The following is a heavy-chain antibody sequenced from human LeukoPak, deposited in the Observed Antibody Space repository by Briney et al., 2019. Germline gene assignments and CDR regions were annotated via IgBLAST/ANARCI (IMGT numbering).Heavy chain of an antibody. CDR3: APWAGKEEGYYYYYMDV. V-gene: IGHV4-34*01. CDR2: INHSGST. CDR1: GGSFSGYY. Sequence: PSETLSLTCAVYGGSFSGYYWSWIRQPPGKGLEWIGEINHSGSTNYNPSLKSRVTISVDTSKNQFSLKLSSVTAAATAVYYCAPWAGKEEGYYYYYMDVWGKGTTVTISS. J-gene: IGHJ6*03. D-gene: IGHD6-19*01.